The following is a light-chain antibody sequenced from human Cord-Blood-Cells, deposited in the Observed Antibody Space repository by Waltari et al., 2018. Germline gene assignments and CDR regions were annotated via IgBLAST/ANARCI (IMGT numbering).Light chain of an antibody. V-gene: IGKV3-15*01. CDR1: QSVSSN. CDR3: QQYNNWPPYT. CDR2: GAF. J-gene: IGKJ2*01. Sequence: EIVMKPSLATLSVSPGERATLSCRPRQSVSSNLAWYQQKPGQAPRLLIYGAFTRATGIPARFSVSGSGTEFTLTISSLQSEDFAVYYCQQYNNWPPYTFGQGTKLEIK.